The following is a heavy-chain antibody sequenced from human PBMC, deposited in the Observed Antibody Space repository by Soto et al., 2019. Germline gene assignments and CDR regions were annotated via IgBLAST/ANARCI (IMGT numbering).Heavy chain of an antibody. CDR2: IRSKAYGGTT. CDR1: GFTFGDYA. J-gene: IGHJ4*02. CDR3: TRHGDYMDY. V-gene: IGHV3-49*04. Sequence: GSLRLSCTASGFTFGDYAMSWVRQAPGKGLEWVGFIRSKAYGGTTEYAASVKGRFTISRDDSKSIAYLQMNSLKTEDTAVYYCTRHGDYMDYWGQGTLVTVSS. D-gene: IGHD4-17*01.